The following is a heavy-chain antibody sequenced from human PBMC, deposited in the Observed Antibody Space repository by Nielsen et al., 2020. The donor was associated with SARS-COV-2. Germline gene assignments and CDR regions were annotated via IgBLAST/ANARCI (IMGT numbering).Heavy chain of an antibody. CDR3: ARCPRYSSSWYNYYFDY. CDR1: GYSFTSYW. J-gene: IGHJ4*02. CDR2: IYPGDSDT. V-gene: IGHV5-51*01. Sequence: GESLKISCKGSGYSFTSYWIGWVRQMPGKGLEWMGIIYPGDSDTRYSPSFQGQVTISADKSISTAYLQWSSLKASDTAMYYCARCPRYSSSWYNYYFDYWGQGTLVTVSS. D-gene: IGHD6-13*01.